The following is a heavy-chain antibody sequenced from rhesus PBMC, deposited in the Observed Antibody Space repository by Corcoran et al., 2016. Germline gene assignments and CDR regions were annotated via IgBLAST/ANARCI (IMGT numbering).Heavy chain of an antibody. V-gene: IGHV4S10*01. CDR1: GGSISNSYR. J-gene: IGHJ6*01. Sequence: QVQLQESGPGVVKPSETLSLTGAVAGGSISNSYRWRWIRQPPGKGLEWIGYIYGSSTSTNYNPSLKSRVTMSKDTSKNQFSLKLSSVTAADTAMYYCARVGPYGLDSWGQGVVVTVSS. CDR2: IYGSSTST. CDR3: ARVGPYGLDS.